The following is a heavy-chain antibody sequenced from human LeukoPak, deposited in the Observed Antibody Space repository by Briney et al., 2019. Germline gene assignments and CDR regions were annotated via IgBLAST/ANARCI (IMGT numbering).Heavy chain of an antibody. V-gene: IGHV3-23*01. Sequence: GGSLRLSCAASGFTFSSSAMCWVRQAPGKGLEWVSAISNNGGYTYYADSVQGRFTISRDNSKSTLCLQMNSLRAEDTAVYYCAKAPYDTSGFSSPNYFDYWGQGTLVTVSS. D-gene: IGHD3-22*01. J-gene: IGHJ4*02. CDR2: ISNNGGYT. CDR3: AKAPYDTSGFSSPNYFDY. CDR1: GFTFSSSA.